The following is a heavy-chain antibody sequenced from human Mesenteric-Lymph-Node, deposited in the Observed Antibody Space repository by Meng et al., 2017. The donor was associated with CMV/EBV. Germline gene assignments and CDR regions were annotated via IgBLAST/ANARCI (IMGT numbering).Heavy chain of an antibody. CDR2: IYYSGST. CDR3: AREASSD. CDR1: GGSISSYY. V-gene: IGHV4-59*12. J-gene: IGHJ4*02. Sequence: GSLRLSCTVSGGSISSYYWSWIRQPPGKGLEWIGSIYYSGSTYYNPSLKSRVTISVDTSKNQFSLKLSSVTAADTAVYYCAREASSDWGQGTLVTVSS. D-gene: IGHD6-19*01.